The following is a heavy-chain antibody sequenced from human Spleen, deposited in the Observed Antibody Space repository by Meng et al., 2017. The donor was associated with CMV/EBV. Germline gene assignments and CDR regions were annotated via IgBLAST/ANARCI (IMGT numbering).Heavy chain of an antibody. CDR2: IYYSGST. CDR3: AREVAVAGLTPPPEVYGMDV. J-gene: IGHJ6*02. V-gene: IGHV4-39*02. Sequence: GSLRLSCTVSGGSISSSSYYWGWIRQPPGKGLEWIGSIYYSGSTYYNPSLKSRVTISVDTSKNQFSLKLSSVTAADTAVYYCAREVAVAGLTPPPEVYGMDVWGQGTTVTRLL. CDR1: GGSISSSSYY. D-gene: IGHD6-19*01.